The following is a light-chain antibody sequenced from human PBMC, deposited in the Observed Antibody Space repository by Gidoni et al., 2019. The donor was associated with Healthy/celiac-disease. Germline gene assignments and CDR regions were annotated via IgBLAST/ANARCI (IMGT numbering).Light chain of an antibody. CDR3: QQRSNWPPYT. Sequence: EIVLTQPPATLSLSPGERATLSCRASQSVSSYLAWYQQKPGQAPRLLIDDASNRATGIPARFSGSGSGTDFTLTISSLEPEDFAVYYCQQRSNWPPYTFGQGTKLEIK. V-gene: IGKV3-11*01. CDR2: DAS. CDR1: QSVSSY. J-gene: IGKJ2*01.